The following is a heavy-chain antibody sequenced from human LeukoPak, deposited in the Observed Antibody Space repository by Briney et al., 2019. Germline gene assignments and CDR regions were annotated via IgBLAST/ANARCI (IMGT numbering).Heavy chain of an antibody. D-gene: IGHD4-11*01. J-gene: IGHJ4*02. CDR1: GFTFSSYT. CDR2: MSSNGAST. Sequence: GGSLRLSCSASGFTFSSYTMHWVRQAPGKGLEYVSAMSSNGASTYYADSVKGRFTISRDNSKNTLFLQMSSLRAEDTALYYCVKVNSNYFGYWGQGTLVTVSS. V-gene: IGHV3-64D*09. CDR3: VKVNSNYFGY.